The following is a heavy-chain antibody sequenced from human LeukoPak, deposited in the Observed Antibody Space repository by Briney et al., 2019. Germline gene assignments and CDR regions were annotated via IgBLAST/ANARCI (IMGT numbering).Heavy chain of an antibody. CDR3: ARDLSSSYDY. CDR2: ISSSSSYI. D-gene: IGHD6-6*01. CDR1: GFTFSSYS. J-gene: IGHJ4*02. V-gene: IGHV3-21*01. Sequence: GGSLRLSCAASGFTFSSYSMIWVRQAPGRGLVGVSSISSSSSYIYYADSVKGRFTISRDNAKNSLYLQMNNLRAEDTAVYYCARDLSSSYDYWGQGTLVTVSS.